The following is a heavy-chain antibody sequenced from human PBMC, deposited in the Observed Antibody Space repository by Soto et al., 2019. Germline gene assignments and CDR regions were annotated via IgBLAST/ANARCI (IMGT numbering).Heavy chain of an antibody. D-gene: IGHD3-22*01. CDR3: ARVRHYYDSSGYLFDY. CDR2: INPSGGST. V-gene: IGHV1-46*03. J-gene: IGHJ4*02. CDR1: GYTFTSYY. Sequence: ASVKVSCKASGYTFTSYYMHWVRQAPGQGLEWMGIINPSGGSTSYAQKFQGRVTMTRDTSTSTVYMELSSLRSEDTAVYYCARVRHYYDSSGYLFDYWGQGTLVTVSS.